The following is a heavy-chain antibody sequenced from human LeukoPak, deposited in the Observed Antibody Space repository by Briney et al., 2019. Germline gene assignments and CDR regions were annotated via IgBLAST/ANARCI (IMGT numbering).Heavy chain of an antibody. CDR1: GYTFSDYY. V-gene: IGHV1-2*02. J-gene: IGHJ5*02. D-gene: IGHD3-10*01. Sequence: ASVKVSCKASGYTFSDYYVHWVRQAPGQGLEWMGWINPNSGGTHYAQNFQGRVTMTRDTSISTTYMELSRLRSDDTAVYYCARYETVGELGWFDPWGQGTLVTVSS. CDR2: INPNSGGT. CDR3: ARYETVGELGWFDP.